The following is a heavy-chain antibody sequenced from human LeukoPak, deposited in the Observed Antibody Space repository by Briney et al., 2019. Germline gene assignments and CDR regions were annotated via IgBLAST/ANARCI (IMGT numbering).Heavy chain of an antibody. CDR2: IKSKGDGETT. D-gene: IGHD3-10*01. CDR1: GFTFTNAW. V-gene: IGHV3-15*01. J-gene: IGHJ4*02. Sequence: GGSLRLSCAASGFTFTNAWMTWVRQAPGKGLEWVGRIKSKGDGETTDYAAPVKGGFIMSRDDSKATLYLQMNILEAEDTAVYYCATDLGLTMIRGVIVHWGQGALVTVSS. CDR3: ATDLGLTMIRGVIVH.